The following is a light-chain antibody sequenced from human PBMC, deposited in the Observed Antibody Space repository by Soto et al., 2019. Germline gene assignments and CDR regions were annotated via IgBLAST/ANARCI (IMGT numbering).Light chain of an antibody. V-gene: IGKV1D-12*01. Sequence: DIQMTQSPSSVPASVGDRVTITCRASQGIRNWLAWYQQKPGKAPKLLIFAASSLQSGVPSRFSGRGSGTEFTLTISSLQPEDFATYYCQQTDSFPLSFGGGTRWISN. J-gene: IGKJ4*01. CDR2: AAS. CDR3: QQTDSFPLS. CDR1: QGIRNW.